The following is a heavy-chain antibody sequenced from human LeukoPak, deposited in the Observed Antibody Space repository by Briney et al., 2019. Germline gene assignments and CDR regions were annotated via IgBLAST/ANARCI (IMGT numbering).Heavy chain of an antibody. CDR1: GYTFGGYY. CDR3: ARAYRSGTNYKDYYDG. D-gene: IGHD3-10*01. J-gene: IGHJ4*02. CDR2: LNPNSGGT. Sequence: ASVKVSCKASGYTFGGYYVHWVRQAPGQRLEWMGWLNPNSGGTNYAQKFQGSVTMTRDTSINTAYMELSRLRSDDTAMYYCARAYRSGTNYKDYYDGWGQGTLVTVSS. V-gene: IGHV1-2*02.